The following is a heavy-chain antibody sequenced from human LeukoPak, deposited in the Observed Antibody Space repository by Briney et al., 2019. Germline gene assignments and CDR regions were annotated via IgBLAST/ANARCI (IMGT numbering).Heavy chain of an antibody. CDR2: IYYSGST. Sequence: PSETLSLTCTVPGGSISSSSYYWGWIRQPPGKGLEWIGSIYYSGSTYYNPSLKSRVTISVDTSKNQFSLKLSSVTAADTAVYYCARRTYIYGDYAPGSVYWGQGTLVTVSS. CDR3: ARRTYIYGDYAPGSVY. CDR1: GGSISSSSYY. V-gene: IGHV4-39*01. D-gene: IGHD4-17*01. J-gene: IGHJ4*02.